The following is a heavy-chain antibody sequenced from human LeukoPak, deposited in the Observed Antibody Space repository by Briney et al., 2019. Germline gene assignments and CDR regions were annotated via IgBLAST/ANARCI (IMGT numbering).Heavy chain of an antibody. CDR3: AKDRSMIMERQTDY. Sequence: PGGSLRLSCAASGFTFSSYAMRWVRQAPGKGLEWVSVICGSGGSTYYADSVKGRFTISRDNSKNTLYLQMNSLRAEDTAVYYCAKDRSMIMERQTDYWGQGTLVTVSS. CDR2: ICGSGGST. D-gene: IGHD3-16*01. V-gene: IGHV3-23*01. CDR1: GFTFSSYA. J-gene: IGHJ4*02.